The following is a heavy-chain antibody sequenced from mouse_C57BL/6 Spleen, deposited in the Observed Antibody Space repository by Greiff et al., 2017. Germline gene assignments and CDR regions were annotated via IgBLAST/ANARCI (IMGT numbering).Heavy chain of an antibody. CDR1: GYTFTSYW. V-gene: IGHV1-7*01. CDR2: INPSSGYT. J-gene: IGHJ4*01. Sequence: VQVVESGAELAKPGASVQLSCKASGYTFTSYWMHWVKQRPGQGLEWIGYINPSSGYTKYNQKFQDKATLTADKSSSTAYMQLSSLTYENTAVYYCARPRAMDYWNQGTSVTVSS. CDR3: ARPRAMDY.